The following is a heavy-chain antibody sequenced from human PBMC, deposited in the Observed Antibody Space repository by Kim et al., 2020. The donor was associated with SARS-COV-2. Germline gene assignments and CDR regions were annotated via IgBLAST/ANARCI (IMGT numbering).Heavy chain of an antibody. J-gene: IGHJ6*01. CDR3: ASDVCIYGDYVWGFYGM. D-gene: IGHD4-17*01. CDR2: ISYDGSNK. V-gene: IGHV3-30-3*01. Sequence: GGSLRLSCAASGFTFSSYAMHWVRQAPGKGLEWVAVISYDGSNKYYADSVKGRFTISRDNSKNTLYLQMNSLRAEDTAVYYCASDVCIYGDYVWGFYGM. CDR1: GFTFSSYA.